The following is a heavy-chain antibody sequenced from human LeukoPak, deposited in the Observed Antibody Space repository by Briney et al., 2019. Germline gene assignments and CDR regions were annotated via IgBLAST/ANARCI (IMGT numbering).Heavy chain of an antibody. CDR1: GGSFSGYY. CDR2: INHSGST. CDR3: ARGLAMVVTRYDY. Sequence: TSETLSLTCAVYGGSFSGYYWSWIRQPPGKGLEWIGEINHSGSTNYNPSLKSRVTISVDTSKNQFSLKLSSVTAADTAVYYCARGLAMVVTRYDYWGQGALVTVSS. J-gene: IGHJ4*02. D-gene: IGHD4-23*01. V-gene: IGHV4-34*01.